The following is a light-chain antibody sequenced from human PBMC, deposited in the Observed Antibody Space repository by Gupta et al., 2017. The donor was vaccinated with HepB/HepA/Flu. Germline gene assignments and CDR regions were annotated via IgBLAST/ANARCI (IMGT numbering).Light chain of an antibody. CDR3: MQGLQMWT. J-gene: IGKJ1*01. Sequence: DVVMTQSPLSLPVTPGEPASISCRSSQSLLHTNGNNYLEWYLQRPGQSPQLLIYLASKRASGVPDRFSGSGSGTDFTLKTSRVEAEDVGVYYFMQGLQMWTFGQGTKVEIK. CDR1: QSLLHTNGNNY. V-gene: IGKV2-28*01. CDR2: LAS.